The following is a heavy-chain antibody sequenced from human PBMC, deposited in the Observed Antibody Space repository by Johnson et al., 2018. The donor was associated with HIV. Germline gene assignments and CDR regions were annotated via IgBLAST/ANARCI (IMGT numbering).Heavy chain of an antibody. V-gene: IGHV3-7*03. CDR2: IKHDGSRI. D-gene: IGHD3-16*01. CDR3: ARSIITSPVGAFDI. J-gene: IGHJ3*02. CDR1: GLTFSTSW. Sequence: VQLVESGGGLVQTGGSLRLTCAASGLTFSTSWMNWVRQAPGRGLEWVANIKHDGSRIQYMDSVKGRFTISRDNAKNSLYLQMNSLRAEDTAVYYCARSIITSPVGAFDIWGQGTMVTVSS.